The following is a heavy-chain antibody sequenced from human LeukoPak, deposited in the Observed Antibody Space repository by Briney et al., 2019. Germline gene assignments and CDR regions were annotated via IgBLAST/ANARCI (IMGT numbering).Heavy chain of an antibody. J-gene: IGHJ4*02. Sequence: AGGSLRLSCSASGFTFSNAWMSWVRQAPGKGLEWVGRIKSKTDGGTTDYAAPVKGRFTISRDDSKNTLYLQMSSLKTEDTAVYYCTTDKFYCSSTSCYTNFDYWGQGTLVTVSS. V-gene: IGHV3-15*01. D-gene: IGHD2-2*02. CDR2: IKSKTDGGTT. CDR3: TTDKFYCSSTSCYTNFDY. CDR1: GFTFSNAW.